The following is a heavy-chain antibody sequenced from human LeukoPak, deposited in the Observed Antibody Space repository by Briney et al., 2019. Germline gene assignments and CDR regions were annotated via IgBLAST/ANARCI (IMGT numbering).Heavy chain of an antibody. D-gene: IGHD3-22*01. CDR3: ANRPNTYYYDCSCHY. V-gene: IGHV3-23*01. J-gene: IGHJ4*02. CDR1: GFTFSSYD. Sequence: QPGGSLRLSCASSGFTFSSYDMSWVRQAPGKGLEWVSDISGSGGSTYYADSVKGRFTISRDNSKNTLYLQMKSLRAEDTAVYYCANRPNTYYYDCSCHYWGQGTLVTVSS. CDR2: ISGSGGST.